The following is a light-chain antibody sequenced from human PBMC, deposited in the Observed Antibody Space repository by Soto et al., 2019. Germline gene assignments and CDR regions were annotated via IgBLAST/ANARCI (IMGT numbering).Light chain of an antibody. Sequence: QAVVTQPPSASGTPGQRVTISCSGSSSNIGSNTVNWYQQLPGTAPKLHIYSNNQRPSGVPDRFSGSKSGTSASLAISVLQSEDEADYYCEAWDDSLTVSFGTGTKLTVL. V-gene: IGLV1-44*01. CDR3: EAWDDSLTVS. J-gene: IGLJ1*01. CDR2: SNN. CDR1: SSNIGSNT.